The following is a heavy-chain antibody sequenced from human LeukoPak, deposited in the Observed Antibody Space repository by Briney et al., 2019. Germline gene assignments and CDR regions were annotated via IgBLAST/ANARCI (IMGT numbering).Heavy chain of an antibody. CDR1: GFTLRSYV. CDR2: ISGSGDST. CDR3: AKDDNWNDHTHFDY. V-gene: IGHV3-23*01. J-gene: IGHJ4*02. D-gene: IGHD1-20*01. Sequence: PGGSLRLSCVASGFTLRSYVMNWVRQTPGKGLEWVSSISGSGDSTFYADSVKGRFSISRDNSKNTLYLQMNSLRAEDTAVYYCAKDDNWNDHTHFDYWGQGTLVTVSS.